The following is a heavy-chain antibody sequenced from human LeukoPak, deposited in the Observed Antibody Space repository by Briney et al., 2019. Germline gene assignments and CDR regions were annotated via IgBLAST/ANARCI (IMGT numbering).Heavy chain of an antibody. J-gene: IGHJ4*02. CDR3: ARSKDGYNFLGY. CDR2: SDYSGSA. CDR1: GDSISSGFSY. V-gene: IGHV4-31*03. D-gene: IGHD5-24*01. Sequence: SETLSLTCTVSGDSISSGFSYWSWIRQHPGKGLEWIGPSDYSGSAYYNPSLKSRITISVDTSKNQFSLKLSYVTAADTAVYFCARSKDGYNFLGYWGQGSLVTVSS.